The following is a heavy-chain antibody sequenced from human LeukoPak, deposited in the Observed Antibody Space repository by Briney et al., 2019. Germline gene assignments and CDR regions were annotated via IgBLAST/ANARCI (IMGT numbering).Heavy chain of an antibody. J-gene: IGHJ4*02. CDR3: ARDVGPITSIAAAGIALDY. CDR1: GFTFSDYY. V-gene: IGHV3-11*01. Sequence: PGGSLRLSCAASGFTFSDYYMSWIRQAPGKGLEWVSYISSSGSTIYYADSVKGRVTISRDNAKTSLYLQMNSLRAEDTAVYYCARDVGPITSIAAAGIALDYWGQGTLVTVSS. CDR2: ISSSGSTI. D-gene: IGHD6-13*01.